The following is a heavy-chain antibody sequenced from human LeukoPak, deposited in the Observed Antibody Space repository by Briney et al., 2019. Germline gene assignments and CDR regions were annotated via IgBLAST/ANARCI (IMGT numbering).Heavy chain of an antibody. CDR1: GGSISSYY. J-gene: IGHJ4*02. CDR3: ARDRSRLLFWIGVVDN. Sequence: PSETLSLTCTVSGGSISSYYWSWIRQPPGKGLEWIGYIYYSGSTNYNPSLKSRVTISVDTSKNQFSLKLSSVTAADTAVYCCARDRSRLLFWIGVVDNWGQGTLVTVSS. D-gene: IGHD3-10*01. V-gene: IGHV4-59*01. CDR2: IYYSGST.